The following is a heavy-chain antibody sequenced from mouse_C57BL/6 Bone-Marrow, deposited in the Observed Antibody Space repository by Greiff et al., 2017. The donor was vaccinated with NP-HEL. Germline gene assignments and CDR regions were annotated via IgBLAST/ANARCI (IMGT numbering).Heavy chain of an antibody. D-gene: IGHD5-1*01. CDR1: GYTFPSYW. CDR3: ARSTCGYFDV. Sequence: QVQLLQPGAELVKPGASVKMSCKASGYTFPSYWITWVKQSPGQGLEWIGDIYPGSGSTNYTEKFKSKATLTVDTSSSTVYMQLSSLTSEDSAVYYCARSTCGYFDVWGTGTTVTVSS. J-gene: IGHJ1*03. CDR2: IYPGSGST. V-gene: IGHV1-55*01.